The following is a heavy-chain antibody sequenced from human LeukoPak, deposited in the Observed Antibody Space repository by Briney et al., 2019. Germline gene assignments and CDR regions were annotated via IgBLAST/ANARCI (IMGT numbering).Heavy chain of an antibody. D-gene: IGHD3-16*01. V-gene: IGHV1-2*02. CDR3: ASSLGKSGPRCFFDI. J-gene: IGHJ3*02. CDR2: LNPNSGGT. CDR1: GYTFTAYS. Sequence: GASVKVSCKSSGYTFTAYSMHWVRQAPGQGLEWMGWLNPNSGGTKYAQKFQGRITMTRDTSINTAYMGLSRLTSDDTAVYFCASSLGKSGPRCFFDIWGQGTLVTVSS.